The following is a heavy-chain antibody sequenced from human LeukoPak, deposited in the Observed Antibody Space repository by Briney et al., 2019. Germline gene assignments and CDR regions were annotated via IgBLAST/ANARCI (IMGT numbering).Heavy chain of an antibody. CDR2: IYYRGST. Sequence: SETLSLTCTVAGGSISSDYWSWIRQPPGKGLEWIGYIYYRGSTNYNPSLKSRVTISVDTSKNQFSLKLSSVTAADTAVYYCARLSGYSSGHYYSDYWGQGTLVTVSS. CDR1: GGSISSDY. V-gene: IGHV4-59*01. CDR3: ARLSGYSSGHYYSDY. D-gene: IGHD3-22*01. J-gene: IGHJ4*02.